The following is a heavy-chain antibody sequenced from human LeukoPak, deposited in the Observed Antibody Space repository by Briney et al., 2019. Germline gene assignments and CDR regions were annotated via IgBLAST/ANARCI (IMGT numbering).Heavy chain of an antibody. V-gene: IGHV4-4*07. CDR3: ARPQSGLGWFDG. CDR1: GGSINTYY. Sequence: SETLSLTCTVSGGSINTYYWSWIRQPAGKGLEWIGRIYSTGITTYNPSLKGRVTMSVDTSKNQFSLKLSSVTAADTAVYYCARPQSGLGWFDGWGQGILVTVSS. CDR2: IYSTGIT. J-gene: IGHJ5*02.